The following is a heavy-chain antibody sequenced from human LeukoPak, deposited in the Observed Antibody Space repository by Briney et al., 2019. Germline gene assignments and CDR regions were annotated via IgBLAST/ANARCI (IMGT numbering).Heavy chain of an antibody. J-gene: IGHJ3*02. Sequence: SETLSLTCTVSGGSISSGGYYWSWIRQHPGKGLEWIGYIYYSGSTYYNPSLKSRVTISVDTSKNQFSLKLSSATAADTAVYYCARDRGCSSTSCYTDAFDIWGQGTMVTVSS. CDR2: IYYSGST. D-gene: IGHD2-2*02. V-gene: IGHV4-31*03. CDR1: GGSISSGGYY. CDR3: ARDRGCSSTSCYTDAFDI.